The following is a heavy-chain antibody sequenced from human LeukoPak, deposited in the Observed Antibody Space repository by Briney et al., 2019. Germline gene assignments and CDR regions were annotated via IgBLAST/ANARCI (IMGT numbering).Heavy chain of an antibody. J-gene: IGHJ4*02. Sequence: ASVKVSCKASGYIFTTYFIHWVRQAPGQGLEWMGIIIPSDGSTSYAQKFQGRVTMTRDTSTSTVYMELSSLRSEDTAVYYCARGKVVTMVRGVIITHFDYWGQGTLVTVSS. CDR3: ARGKVVTMVRGVIITHFDY. V-gene: IGHV1-46*01. CDR1: GYIFTTYF. CDR2: IIPSDGST. D-gene: IGHD3-10*01.